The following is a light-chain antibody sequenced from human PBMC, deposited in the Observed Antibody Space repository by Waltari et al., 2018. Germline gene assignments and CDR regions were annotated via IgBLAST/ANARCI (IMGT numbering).Light chain of an antibody. CDR2: DVN. CDR1: SSAVGAYDY. CDR3: SAYTKSTTRYWV. V-gene: IGLV2-14*03. Sequence: QSALTQPASVSGSPGQSITIPCTGTSSAVGAYDYVSGYQQHPAKAPNPLIYDVNNRPSGVSHRFSGSKSGNTASLTISGLQAEDEANYFCSAYTKSTTRYWVFGGGTKVTVL. J-gene: IGLJ3*02.